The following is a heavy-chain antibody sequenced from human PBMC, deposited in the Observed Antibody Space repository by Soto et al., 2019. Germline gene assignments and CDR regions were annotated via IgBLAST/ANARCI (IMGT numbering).Heavy chain of an antibody. CDR2: IYYSGST. J-gene: IGHJ6*02. CDR3: ARDGYLSRDYGSGSQVYGMDV. CDR1: GGSISSGDYY. V-gene: IGHV4-30-4*01. D-gene: IGHD3-10*01. Sequence: SETLSLTCTVSGGSISSGDYYWSWIRQPPGKGLEWIGYIYYSGSTYYNPSLKSRVTISVDTSKNQFSLKLSSVTAADTAVYYCARDGYLSRDYGSGSQVYGMDVWGQGTTVTVSS.